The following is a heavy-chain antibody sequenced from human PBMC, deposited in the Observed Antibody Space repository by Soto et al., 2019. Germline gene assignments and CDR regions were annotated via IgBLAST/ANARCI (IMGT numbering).Heavy chain of an antibody. V-gene: IGHV5-51*01. D-gene: IGHD3-10*01. Sequence: GESLKISCEGSGYSFSNSWIGWVRQMPGKGLEWMGFISPADSNTIYSPSFQGQVTISADKSISTAFVQWSSLKASDTATYYCARHSAGHRGFFFYYYIDVWGKGTTVTVSS. CDR1: GYSFSNSW. CDR3: ARHSAGHRGFFFYYYIDV. J-gene: IGHJ6*03. CDR2: ISPADSNT.